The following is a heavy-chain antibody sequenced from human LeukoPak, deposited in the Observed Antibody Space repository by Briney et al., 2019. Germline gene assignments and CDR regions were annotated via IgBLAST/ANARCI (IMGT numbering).Heavy chain of an antibody. J-gene: IGHJ3*02. D-gene: IGHD2-2*02. CDR2: ISAYNGNT. Sequence: GAAVKVPCKASGYTFTSYGISWVRQAPGQGLEWVGWISAYNGNTNYAQKLQGRVTMTTDTFTSTAYMELRSLRSEDTAVYYCARVRGCSSTSCYTVHDDAFDIWGQGTMVTVSS. CDR1: GYTFTSYG. CDR3: ARVRGCSSTSCYTVHDDAFDI. V-gene: IGHV1-18*01.